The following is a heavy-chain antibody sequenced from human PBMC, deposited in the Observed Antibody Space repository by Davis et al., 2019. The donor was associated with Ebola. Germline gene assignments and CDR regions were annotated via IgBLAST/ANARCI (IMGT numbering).Heavy chain of an antibody. J-gene: IGHJ6*02. CDR3: AKDLLWFGELFRYYYYYYGMDV. CDR1: GFTFSDYY. Sequence: GESLKISCAASGFTFSDYYMSWIRQAPGKGLEWVSYISSSSSYTNYADSVKGRFTISRDNAKNSLYLQMNSLRAEDTAVYYCAKDLLWFGELFRYYYYYYGMDVWGQGTTVTVSS. D-gene: IGHD3-10*01. CDR2: ISSSSSYT. V-gene: IGHV3-11*06.